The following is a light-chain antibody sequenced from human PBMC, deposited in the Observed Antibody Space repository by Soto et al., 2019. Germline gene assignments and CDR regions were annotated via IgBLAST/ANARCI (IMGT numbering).Light chain of an antibody. CDR1: FNDVGGYNY. CDR2: EVY. Sequence: QSALTQPPSASGSPGQSVTISGTGTFNDVGGYNYVSWYQQHPGKAPKVIIYEVYKRPSGVPDRFSGSKSGKTASLTVSGLQADDEADYYCSSYVGNNNLVFGGGTKVTVL. CDR3: SSYVGNNNLV. V-gene: IGLV2-8*01. J-gene: IGLJ3*02.